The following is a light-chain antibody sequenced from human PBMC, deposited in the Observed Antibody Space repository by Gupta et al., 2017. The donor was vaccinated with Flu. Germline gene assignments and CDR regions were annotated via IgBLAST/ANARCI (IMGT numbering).Light chain of an antibody. CDR3: QGWERDTDHVV. CDR2: ANT. CDR1: NLGSRR. Sequence: SSVLTQPPSVSVAPGQTARISCAGDNLGSRRLHWHQQTPGPAPVLLLYANTVPPSGTPARVSGSNSGNTPTVTITGVEAGDEDDYYCQGWERDTDHVVFGGGTKLTVL. V-gene: IGLV3-21*02. J-gene: IGLJ3*02.